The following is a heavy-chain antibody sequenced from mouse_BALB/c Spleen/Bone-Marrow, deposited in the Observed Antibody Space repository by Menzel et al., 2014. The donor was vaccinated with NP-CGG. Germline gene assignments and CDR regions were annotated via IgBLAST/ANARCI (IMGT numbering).Heavy chain of an antibody. J-gene: IGHJ3*01. CDR1: GFTFSDYY. Sequence: EVMLVESGGDLVKPGGSLRLSCAASGFTFSDYYMYWIRQTPEKRLEWVATISDGGSYTNYADSVKGRFTISRDNAKNNPYLQMSSLKSEDTAMYYCTRGLGWFGYWGQGTLVTVSA. CDR3: TRGLGWFGY. D-gene: IGHD4-1*01. CDR2: ISDGGSYT. V-gene: IGHV5-4*02.